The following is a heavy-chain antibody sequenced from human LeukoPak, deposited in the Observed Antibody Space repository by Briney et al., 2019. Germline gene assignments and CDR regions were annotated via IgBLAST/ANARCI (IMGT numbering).Heavy chain of an antibody. J-gene: IGHJ4*02. CDR2: INAGNGNT. D-gene: IGHD3-22*01. CDR1: GYTFTSYA. Sequence: ASVKVSCKASGYTFTSYAMHWVRQAPGQRLEWMGWINAGNGNTKYSQKFQGRVTITRDTSASTAYMELSSLRSEGTAVYYCARVSGSGYYSGYWGQGTLVTVSS. CDR3: ARVSGSGYYSGY. V-gene: IGHV1-3*01.